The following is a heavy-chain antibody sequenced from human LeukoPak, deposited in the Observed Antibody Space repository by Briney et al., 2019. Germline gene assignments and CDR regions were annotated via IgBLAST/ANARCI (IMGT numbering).Heavy chain of an antibody. CDR3: TREYGDDNWFDP. V-gene: IGHV4-30-4*01. Sequence: SQTLSLTCTVSGGSISSGDYYWSWIRQPPGKGLEWIGYIYYSGSTYYNPSLKSRVIISVDTSKNQFSLKLSSVTAADTAVYYCTREYGDDNWFDPWGQGTLVTVSS. CDR2: IYYSGST. J-gene: IGHJ5*02. CDR1: GGSISSGDYY. D-gene: IGHD4-17*01.